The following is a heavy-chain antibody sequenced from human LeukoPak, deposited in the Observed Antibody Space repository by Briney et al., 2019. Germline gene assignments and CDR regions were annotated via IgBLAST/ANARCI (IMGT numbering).Heavy chain of an antibody. D-gene: IGHD5-24*01. J-gene: IGHJ3*02. CDR2: IYTSGST. V-gene: IGHV4-61*02. CDR3: VSRRDGYNHGSDAFDI. CDR1: GGSISSGSYY. Sequence: SQTLSLTRTVSGGSISSGSYYWSWIRQPAGEGLEWIGRIYTSGSTNYTPSLKSRVTISVDTSKNQFSLKLSSVTAADTAVYYCVSRRDGYNHGSDAFDIWGQGTMVTVSS.